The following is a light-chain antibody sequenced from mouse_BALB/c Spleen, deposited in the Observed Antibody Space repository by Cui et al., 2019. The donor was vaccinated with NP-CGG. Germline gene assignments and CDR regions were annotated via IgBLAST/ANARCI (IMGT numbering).Light chain of an antibody. Sequence: QAVVTPYSALTTSPGETVTLTCRSSTGAVTTSNYANWVQEKPDHLFTGLIGGTKNRAPGVPARFSGSLIGDKAALTITGAQTEDEAIYFCALWYSNHWVFGGGTKLTVL. CDR2: GTK. V-gene: IGLV1*01. CDR1: TGAVTTSNY. J-gene: IGLJ1*01. CDR3: ALWYSNHWV.